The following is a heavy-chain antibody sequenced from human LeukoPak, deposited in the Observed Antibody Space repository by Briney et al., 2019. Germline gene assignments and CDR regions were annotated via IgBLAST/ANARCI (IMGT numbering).Heavy chain of an antibody. CDR3: ATGVDPAKMRF. CDR2: IFDSGRT. J-gene: IGHJ4*02. D-gene: IGHD5-24*01. CDR1: GGSISSYY. V-gene: IGHV4-59*01. Sequence: SETLSLTCTVSGGSISSYYWSWIRQPPGKGLEWIGHIFDSGRTDYNPSLRSRATISLDTSKTQFSLKVSSVTAADTAVYYCATGVDPAKMRFWGQGTLVTVSS.